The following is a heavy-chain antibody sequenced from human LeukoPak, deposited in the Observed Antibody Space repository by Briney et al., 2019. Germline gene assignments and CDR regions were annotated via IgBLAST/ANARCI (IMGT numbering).Heavy chain of an antibody. V-gene: IGHV1-18*01. CDR2: RSIYNGNT. D-gene: IGHD6-13*01. CDR1: GYDFINYG. J-gene: IGHJ4*02. CDR3: ARDESIAAAGFDY. Sequence: ASVKVSCKASGYDFINYGISWVRQAPGQGLEWMGWRSIYNGNTDYKLQGRVTMTTDTSTSTAYMELSSLRSEDTAVYYCARDESIAAAGFDYWGQGTLVTVSS.